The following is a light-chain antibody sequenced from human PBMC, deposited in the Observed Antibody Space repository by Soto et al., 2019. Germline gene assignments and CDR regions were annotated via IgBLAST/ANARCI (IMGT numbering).Light chain of an antibody. CDR3: SSYTSSSTLPYV. J-gene: IGLJ1*01. CDR2: EVS. Sequence: QSVLTQPASVSGSPGQSITISCTGTSSDVGGYNYVSWYQQHPGKAPKLMIYEVSNRPSGGSNRFSGSKSGNTASLTISGLQAEDEADYYCSSYTSSSTLPYVFGPGTKVTVL. V-gene: IGLV2-14*01. CDR1: SSDVGGYNY.